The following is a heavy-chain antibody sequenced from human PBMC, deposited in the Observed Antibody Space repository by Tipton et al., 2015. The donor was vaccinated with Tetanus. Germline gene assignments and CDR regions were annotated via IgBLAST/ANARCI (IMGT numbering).Heavy chain of an antibody. V-gene: IGHV4-39*01. CDR3: ATQTDNWFDP. Sequence: TLSLTCTVSGGSLSSGTFYWAWIRQPPGKGLEWIGNVYYNGNTYYNASLESRVTISIDRSRNQFSLKVTSVTAADTAVYYCATQTDNWFDPWGQGILVTVSS. J-gene: IGHJ5*02. CDR2: VYYNGNT. CDR1: GGSLSSGTFY.